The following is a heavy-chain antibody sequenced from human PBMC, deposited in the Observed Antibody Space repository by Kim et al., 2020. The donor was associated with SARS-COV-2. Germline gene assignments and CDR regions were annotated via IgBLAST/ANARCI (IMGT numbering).Heavy chain of an antibody. CDR1: GGSISSYY. D-gene: IGHD3-3*01. V-gene: IGHV4-59*01. J-gene: IGHJ6*02. Sequence: SETLSLTCTVSGGSISSYYWSWIRQPPGKGLEWIGYMFYSGYTNYNPSLESRVTISVDTSKNQFSLNLNSLTAADTAVYYCGRGGSRTIFPVWGQGTTVT. CDR2: MFYSGYT. CDR3: GRGGSRTIFPV.